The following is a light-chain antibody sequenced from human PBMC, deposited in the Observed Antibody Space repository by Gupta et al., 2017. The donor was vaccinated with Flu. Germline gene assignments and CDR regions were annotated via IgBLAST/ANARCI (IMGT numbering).Light chain of an antibody. J-gene: IGLJ2*01. V-gene: IGLV2-23*02. Sequence: SITISCTGSRDNIGMFRFVSWYQQHPGKAPKLIMFEVNQRPSGVSDRFSGSKSDNTASLTISGLQTEDEGSYHCCSYAGGATWIFGGGTKLTVL. CDR3: CSYAGGATWI. CDR1: RDNIGMFRF. CDR2: EVN.